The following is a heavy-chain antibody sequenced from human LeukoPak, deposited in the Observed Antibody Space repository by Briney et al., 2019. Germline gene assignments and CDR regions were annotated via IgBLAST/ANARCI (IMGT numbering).Heavy chain of an antibody. J-gene: IGHJ5*02. V-gene: IGHV4-34*01. D-gene: IGHD3-9*01. CDR3: AGDVLRYFDWLLSNDNWFDP. CDR1: GGSFSGYY. Sequence: SETLSLTCAVYGGSFSGYYWSWIRQPPGKGLEWIGSIYYSGSTYYNPSLKSRVTISVDTSKNQFSLKLSSVTAADTAVYYCAGDVLRYFDWLLSNDNWFDPWGQGTLVTVSS. CDR2: IYYSGST.